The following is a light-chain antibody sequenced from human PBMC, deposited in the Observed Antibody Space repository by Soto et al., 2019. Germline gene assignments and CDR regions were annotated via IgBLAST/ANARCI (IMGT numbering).Light chain of an antibody. V-gene: IGKV1-12*01. J-gene: IGKJ1*01. CDR3: QQTLSFPPT. CDR1: QAIDSW. CDR2: TGS. Sequence: DIQMTQSPSSVSASVGDRVTITCRASQAIDSWLAWYQQKPGEAPKLLIFTGSLLHSGVPPRFSGSGSGTDFTLTISSLQPEVFATYYCQQTLSFPPTFGQGTKV.